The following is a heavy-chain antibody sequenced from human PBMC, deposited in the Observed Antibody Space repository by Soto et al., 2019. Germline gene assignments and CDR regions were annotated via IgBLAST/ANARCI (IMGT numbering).Heavy chain of an antibody. Sequence: EVQLVESGGGLVKPGGSLRLSCAASGFTFSSYSMNWVRQAPGKGLEWVSSISSSSSYIYYADSVKGRFTISRDNAKNSLYLQMNSLRAEDTAVYYCAREKRVTLKYDAFDIWGQGTMVTVSS. V-gene: IGHV3-21*01. CDR3: AREKRVTLKYDAFDI. J-gene: IGHJ3*02. CDR1: GFTFSSYS. CDR2: ISSSSSYI. D-gene: IGHD2-21*02.